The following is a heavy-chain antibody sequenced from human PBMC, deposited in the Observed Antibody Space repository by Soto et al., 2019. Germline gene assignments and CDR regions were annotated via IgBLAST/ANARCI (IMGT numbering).Heavy chain of an antibody. J-gene: IGHJ6*02. CDR1: GYYFSNNV. CDR2: IIPIFGTA. Sequence: SVKVSCKASGYYFSNNVMHWVRQAPGQGLEWMGGIIPIFGTANYAQKFQGRVTITADESTSTAYMELSSLRSEDTAVYYCARDRGTGFWSGYYARSDVWGQGTTVTVSS. D-gene: IGHD3-3*01. V-gene: IGHV1-69*13. CDR3: ARDRGTGFWSGYYARSDV.